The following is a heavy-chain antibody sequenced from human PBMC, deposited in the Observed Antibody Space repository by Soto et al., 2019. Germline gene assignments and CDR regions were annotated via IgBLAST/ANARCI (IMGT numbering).Heavy chain of an antibody. J-gene: IGHJ3*02. Sequence: ASVKVSCKASGYTFTSYYMHWVRQAPGQGLEWMGIINPSGGSTSYAQKFQGRVTMTRDTSKNTLYLQMNSLRAEDTAVYYCAKLIFGVGFGAFDIWGQGTMVTVSS. CDR2: INPSGGST. CDR3: AKLIFGVGFGAFDI. V-gene: IGHV1-46*01. D-gene: IGHD3-3*01. CDR1: GYTFTSYY.